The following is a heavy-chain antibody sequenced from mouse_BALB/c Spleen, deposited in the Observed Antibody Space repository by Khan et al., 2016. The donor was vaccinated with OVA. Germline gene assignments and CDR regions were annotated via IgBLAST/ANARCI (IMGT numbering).Heavy chain of an antibody. CDR2: ISYSGST. V-gene: IGHV3-2*02. CDR3: ARTARIKY. D-gene: IGHD1-2*01. Sequence: EVQLQESGPGLVKPSQSLSLTRTVTGYSITSGYGWNWIRQFPGNKLEWMGYISYSGSTNYNPSLKSRISITRDTSKNQFFLQLNSVTTGDTATYYCARTARIKYWGQGTTLTVSS. J-gene: IGHJ2*01. CDR1: GYSITSGYG.